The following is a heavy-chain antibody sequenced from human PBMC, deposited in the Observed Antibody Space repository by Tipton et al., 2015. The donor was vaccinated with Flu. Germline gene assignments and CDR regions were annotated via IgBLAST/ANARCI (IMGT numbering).Heavy chain of an antibody. Sequence: LRLSCTVSGGSISSSSYYWGWIRQPPGKGLEWIGSIYYSGSTYYNPSLKSRVAISVDTSKNQFSLRLTSVSAADTAVYYCARDTMVRGTIGPWGQGTLVTVSS. CDR3: ARDTMVRGTIGP. V-gene: IGHV4-39*07. CDR2: IYYSGST. D-gene: IGHD3-10*01. J-gene: IGHJ5*02. CDR1: GGSISSSSYY.